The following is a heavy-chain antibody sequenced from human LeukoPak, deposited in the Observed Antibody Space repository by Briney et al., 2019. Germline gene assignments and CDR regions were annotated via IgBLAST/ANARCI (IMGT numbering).Heavy chain of an antibody. Sequence: SETLSLTCAVYGASFSGYYGSWVRQPPGKGLEWIGYINYSGSTNYNPSLKSRVTISVDTSKNQFSLKLSSGTAADTAVYFCARGGYYGSGNDFRFDPWGQGTLVTVSS. J-gene: IGHJ5*02. D-gene: IGHD3-10*01. CDR2: INYSGST. CDR3: ARGGYYGSGNDFRFDP. CDR1: GASFSGYY. V-gene: IGHV4-59*01.